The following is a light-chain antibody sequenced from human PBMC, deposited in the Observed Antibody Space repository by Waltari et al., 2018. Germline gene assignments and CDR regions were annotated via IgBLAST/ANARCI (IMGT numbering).Light chain of an antibody. Sequence: QSALTQPASVSGDRGQSITISCTGTSSDGGGYDDVSLYQQHPGKAPKLVIYAVTNRPSGVSNHFSGSKSGNTASLTISGLQAEDEADYYCSSYTSGSVYVFGTGTKVTVL. J-gene: IGLJ1*01. V-gene: IGLV2-14*01. CDR1: SSDGGGYDD. CDR2: AVT. CDR3: SSYTSGSVYV.